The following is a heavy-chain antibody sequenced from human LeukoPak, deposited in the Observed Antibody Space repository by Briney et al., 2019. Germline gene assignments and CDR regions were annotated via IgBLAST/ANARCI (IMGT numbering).Heavy chain of an antibody. D-gene: IGHD2-2*01. CDR1: GYTFTSYY. Sequence: ASVKVSCKASGYTFTSYYMHWVRQAPGQGLEWMGIINPSGGSTSHAQKFQGRVTMTRDTSTSTVYMELSSLRSEDTAVYYCARDPLYCSSTSCYWKYFDYWGQGTLVTVSS. J-gene: IGHJ4*02. CDR3: ARDPLYCSSTSCYWKYFDY. V-gene: IGHV1-46*01. CDR2: INPSGGST.